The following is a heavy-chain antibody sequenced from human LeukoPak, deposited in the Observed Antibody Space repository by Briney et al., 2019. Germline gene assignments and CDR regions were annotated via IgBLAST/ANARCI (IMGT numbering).Heavy chain of an antibody. CDR3: ARDSMDSGYDLDSGSYLTVGAFDI. J-gene: IGHJ3*02. V-gene: IGHV3-7*01. CDR1: GFPFSSYW. Sequence: PGRSLRLSCAASGFPFSSYWMSWVRQAPGKGLEWVANIKQDGSEKYYVDSVKGRFTISRDNAKNSLYLQMNSLRAEDTAVYYCARDSMDSGYDLDSGSYLTVGAFDIRGQGTMVTVSS. CDR2: IKQDGSEK. D-gene: IGHD1-26*01.